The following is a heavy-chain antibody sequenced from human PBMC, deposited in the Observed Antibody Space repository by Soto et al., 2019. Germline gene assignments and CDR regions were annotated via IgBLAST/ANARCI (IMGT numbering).Heavy chain of an antibody. D-gene: IGHD3-9*01. CDR2: ISGGGGGT. CDR1: GFTFSNYA. CDR3: SKGSHYDILTAYHGIDY. Sequence: SGGSLRLSCAASGFTFSNYAMSWVRQAPGKGLEWVSSISGGGGGTHYADSVKGRLTISRDNSKKTLYLQMNSLRAEDTAVYYCSKGSHYDILTAYHGIDYWGQGTLVTLSS. J-gene: IGHJ4*02. V-gene: IGHV3-23*01.